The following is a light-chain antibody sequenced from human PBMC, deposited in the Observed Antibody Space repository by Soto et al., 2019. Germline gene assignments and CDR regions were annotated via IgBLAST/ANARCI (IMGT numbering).Light chain of an antibody. CDR2: EVT. Sequence: QSVLTQPASVSGSPGQSITISCTGTISDVGRFNFVSWFQQHPGKAPKLLIYEVTKRPSGVSNRFSGSKSGNTASLTISGLQTEDEADYYCSSYTTRSTYVFGTGTKLTVL. CDR1: ISDVGRFNF. V-gene: IGLV2-14*01. CDR3: SSYTTRSTYV. J-gene: IGLJ1*01.